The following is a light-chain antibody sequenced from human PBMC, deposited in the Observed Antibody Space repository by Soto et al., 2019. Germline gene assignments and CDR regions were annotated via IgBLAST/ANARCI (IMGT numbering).Light chain of an antibody. CDR2: DVS. Sequence: QSVLTQPASVSGSPGQSITXXXXXXXXXVGAYNYVSWYQQHPGKAPKLMIYDVSNRPSGVSNRFSGSKSGNTASLTISGLQAEDEADYYCSSYTSSNTYVFGTGTKVTVL. CDR3: SSYTSSNTYV. V-gene: IGLV2-14*03. J-gene: IGLJ1*01. CDR1: XXXVGAYNY.